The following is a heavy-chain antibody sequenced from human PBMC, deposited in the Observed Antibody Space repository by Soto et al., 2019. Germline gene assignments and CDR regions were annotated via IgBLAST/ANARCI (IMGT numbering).Heavy chain of an antibody. CDR1: GYTFTSYG. V-gene: IGHV1-18*01. CDR3: ARAVVTSYGVFDY. Sequence: QVQLVQSGAEVKKPGASVKVSCKASGYTFTSYGISWVRQAPGQGLEWMGWITYNGNTNYAQKLQGRVTMTTDTSTSTAYMELRSLRSHDTAVYYCARAVVTSYGVFDYWGQGTLVTVSS. CDR2: ITYNGNT. J-gene: IGHJ4*02. D-gene: IGHD3-22*01.